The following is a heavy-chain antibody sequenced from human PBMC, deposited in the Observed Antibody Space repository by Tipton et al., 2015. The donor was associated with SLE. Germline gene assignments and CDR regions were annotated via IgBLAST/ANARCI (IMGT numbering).Heavy chain of an antibody. Sequence: TLSLTCTVSGDSISSDSWSWVRQPAGKGLEYIGRIYPSGSTNCNPSLRSRVTMSVDTSKNQFSLKLSSVTAADTAMYYCAGQEGWGQGTLVTVSS. V-gene: IGHV4-4*07. CDR1: GDSISSDS. CDR2: IYPSGST. CDR3: AGQEG. J-gene: IGHJ4*02.